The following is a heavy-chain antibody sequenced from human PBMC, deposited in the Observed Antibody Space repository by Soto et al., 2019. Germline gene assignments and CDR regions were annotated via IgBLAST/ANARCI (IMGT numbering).Heavy chain of an antibody. CDR3: AERELLPDYYGMDV. Sequence: GASVKVSCKASGGTFSSYAISWVRQAPGQGLEWMGGIIPIFGTANYAQKFQGRVTITADESTSTAYMELSSLRSEDTAVYYCAERELLPDYYGMDVWGQGTTVTVSS. V-gene: IGHV1-69*13. J-gene: IGHJ6*02. CDR1: GGTFSSYA. CDR2: IIPIFGTA. D-gene: IGHD1-26*01.